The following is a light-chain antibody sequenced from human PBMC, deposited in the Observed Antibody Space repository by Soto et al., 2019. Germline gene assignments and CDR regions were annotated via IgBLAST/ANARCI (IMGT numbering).Light chain of an antibody. V-gene: IGLV2-11*01. Sequence: QSALTQPRSVSGSPGPSVTISCTVTSSDVGGYNYVSWYQQHPGRAPKVMIYDVSKRPSGVPDRFSGSKSGNTASLTISGLQAEDEADYYCCSYAGSYTYVFGTGTKLTVL. CDR2: DVS. CDR3: CSYAGSYTYV. J-gene: IGLJ1*01. CDR1: SSDVGGYNY.